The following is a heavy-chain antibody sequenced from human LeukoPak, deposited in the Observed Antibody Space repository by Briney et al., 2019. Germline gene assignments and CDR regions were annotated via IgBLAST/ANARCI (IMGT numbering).Heavy chain of an antibody. V-gene: IGHV4-59*10. CDR2: IYTSGST. Sequence: SETLSLTCAVYGGSFSGYYWSWIRQPAGKGLEWIGRIYTSGSTNYNPSLKSRVTISVDTSKNQFSLKLSSVTAADTAVYYCARGLRYSSSWSVYFDYWGQGTLVTVSS. D-gene: IGHD6-13*01. J-gene: IGHJ4*02. CDR1: GGSFSGYY. CDR3: ARGLRYSSSWSVYFDY.